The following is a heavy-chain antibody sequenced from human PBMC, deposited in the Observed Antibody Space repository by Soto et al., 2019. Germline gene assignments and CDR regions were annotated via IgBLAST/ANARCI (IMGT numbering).Heavy chain of an antibody. CDR1: GFTFSSYA. CDR2: TSISSRTI. CDR3: ARGRPYYFDY. V-gene: IGHV3-48*01. J-gene: IGHJ4*02. Sequence: GGSLRLSCAASGFTFSSYAMSWVRQAPGKGLEWVSYTSISSRTIYYADSVEGRFTISRDNAKNSLYLQMNSLRAEDTAVYYCARGRPYYFDYWGQGTLVTVSS.